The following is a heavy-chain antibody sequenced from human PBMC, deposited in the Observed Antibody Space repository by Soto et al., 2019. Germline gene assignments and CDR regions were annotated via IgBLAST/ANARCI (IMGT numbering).Heavy chain of an antibody. Sequence: SQTLSLTCAVSGDSVSSNSAAWNWIRQSPSRCLEWLGRTYYRSKWYNDYAVSVKSRITINPDTSKNQFSLQLNSVTPEDTAVYYCERGPKYSSSSHAFDIWGQGTMVTV. J-gene: IGHJ3*02. CDR3: ERGPKYSSSSHAFDI. CDR2: TYYRSKWYN. CDR1: GDSVSSNSAA. V-gene: IGHV6-1*01. D-gene: IGHD6-6*01.